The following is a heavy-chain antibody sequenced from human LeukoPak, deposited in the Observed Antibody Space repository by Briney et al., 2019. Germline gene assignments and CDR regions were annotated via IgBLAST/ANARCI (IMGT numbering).Heavy chain of an antibody. Sequence: GGSLRLSCTASGFTFGDYAMSWFRQAPGKGLEWVGCIRSKAYGGTTEYAASVKGRFTISRDDSKSIAYLQMNSLKTEDTAVYYCTRDKRTYYYGSGSFDYWGQGTLVTVSS. D-gene: IGHD3-10*01. V-gene: IGHV3-49*03. CDR3: TRDKRTYYYGSGSFDY. CDR1: GFTFGDYA. J-gene: IGHJ4*02. CDR2: IRSKAYGGTT.